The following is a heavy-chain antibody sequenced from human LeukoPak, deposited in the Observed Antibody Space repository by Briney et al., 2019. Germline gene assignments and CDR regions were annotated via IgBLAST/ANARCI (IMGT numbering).Heavy chain of an antibody. V-gene: IGHV1-2*02. CDR3: AAVGYRLQYYFDY. J-gene: IGHJ4*02. CDR1: GYTLTGYY. Sequence: ASVKVSRKASGYTLTGYYIHWVRQAPGQGLEWMGWINPNSGVTNYAQKFQERVTITRDMSTSTAYMELSSLRSEDTAVYYCAAVGYRLQYYFDYWGQGTLVTVSS. D-gene: IGHD4-11*01. CDR2: INPNSGVT.